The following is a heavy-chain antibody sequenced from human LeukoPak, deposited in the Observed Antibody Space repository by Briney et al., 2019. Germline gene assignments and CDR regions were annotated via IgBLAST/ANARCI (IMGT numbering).Heavy chain of an antibody. Sequence: GGSLRLSCAASGFTFSSYAMSWVRQAPGKGQEWVSAISGRGGSTYYADSVKGRFTISRDNSKNTLYLQMYSLRAEDTAVYYCAKVDVGGWFNYWGQGTLVTVSS. V-gene: IGHV3-23*01. D-gene: IGHD6-19*01. CDR2: ISGRGGST. CDR3: AKVDVGGWFNY. J-gene: IGHJ4*02. CDR1: GFTFSSYA.